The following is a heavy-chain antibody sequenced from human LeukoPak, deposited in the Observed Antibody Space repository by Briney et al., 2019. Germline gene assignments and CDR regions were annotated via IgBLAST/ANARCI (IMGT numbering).Heavy chain of an antibody. Sequence: SETLSLTCAVSGYSISSGYYWGWIRQPPGKGLEWIGSIYHSGSTYYNPSLKSRVTISVDTSKNQFSLTLSSVTAADTAVYYCALRFLEWLLPPGYFDYWGQGTLVTVSS. CDR3: ALRFLEWLLPPGYFDY. D-gene: IGHD3-3*01. CDR2: IYHSGST. V-gene: IGHV4-38-2*01. CDR1: GYSISSGYY. J-gene: IGHJ4*02.